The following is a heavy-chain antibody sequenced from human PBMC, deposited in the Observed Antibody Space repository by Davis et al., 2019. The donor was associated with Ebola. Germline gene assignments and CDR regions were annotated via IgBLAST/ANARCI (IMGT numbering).Heavy chain of an antibody. J-gene: IGHJ4*02. D-gene: IGHD3-3*01. V-gene: IGHV4-34*01. CDR2: INHSGST. Sequence: MPSETLSLTCPVYGGSFSGYYWSWIRQPPGKGLEWIGEINHSGSTNYNPSLKSRVTISVDTSKDQFSLKLSSVTAADTAVYYCARGYDFWSGYHRWGQGTLVTVSS. CDR1: GGSFSGYY. CDR3: ARGYDFWSGYHR.